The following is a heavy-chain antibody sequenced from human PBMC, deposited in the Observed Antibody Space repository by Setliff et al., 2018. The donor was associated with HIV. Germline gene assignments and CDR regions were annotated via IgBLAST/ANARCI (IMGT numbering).Heavy chain of an antibody. Sequence: KASETLSLTCTVSGGSISSHYWNWIRQSPGKGLEWIGYVYYSGSTNYNPSLKSRVTISIDTSQDQFSLKMTSVTAADTAVYYCARVESSSWFYWYFDLWGRGTLVTVSS. D-gene: IGHD6-13*01. CDR2: VYYSGST. V-gene: IGHV4-59*11. CDR1: GGSISSHY. J-gene: IGHJ2*01. CDR3: ARVESSSWFYWYFDL.